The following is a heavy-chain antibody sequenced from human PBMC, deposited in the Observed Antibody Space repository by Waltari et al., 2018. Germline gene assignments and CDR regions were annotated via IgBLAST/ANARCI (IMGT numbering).Heavy chain of an antibody. J-gene: IGHJ4*02. Sequence: QVQLQQWGAGLLKPSETLSLTCAVYGGSFSGYYWSGIRQPPGKGLEWIGEINHSGSTNYNPSLKSRVTISVDTSKNQFSLKLSSVTAADTAVYYCARGRVSGGLDYWGQGTLVTVSS. V-gene: IGHV4-34*01. CDR3: ARGRVSGGLDY. D-gene: IGHD1-26*01. CDR2: INHSGST. CDR1: GGSFSGYY.